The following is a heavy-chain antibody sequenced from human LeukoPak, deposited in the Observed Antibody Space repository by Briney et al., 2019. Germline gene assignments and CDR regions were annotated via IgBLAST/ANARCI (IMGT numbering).Heavy chain of an antibody. CDR3: ARAYYEASSGYGNWFDP. CDR2: INPNSGGT. Sequence: ASVKVSCKASGYTYTGYYMHCVRRAPGQGLEWMGWINPNSGGTNYAQKFQGRVTMTRDTSISTAYMELSRLRSDDTAVYYCARAYYEASSGYGNWFDPWGQGTLVTVSS. J-gene: IGHJ5*02. D-gene: IGHD3-22*01. V-gene: IGHV1-2*02. CDR1: GYTYTGYY.